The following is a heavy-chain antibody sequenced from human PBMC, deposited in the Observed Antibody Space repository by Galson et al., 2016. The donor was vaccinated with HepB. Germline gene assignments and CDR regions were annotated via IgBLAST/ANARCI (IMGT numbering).Heavy chain of an antibody. J-gene: IGHJ2*01. CDR1: GFTFSSYA. Sequence: SLRLSCAASGFTFSSYAMSWVRQAPGKGLEWVSAVSGSSRAYYADSVKGRFTISRDNSKNTLYLQMNSLRAEDTAVYYCTRAYVGKARRGTYWYFDLWGRGTLVTVSS. CDR3: TRAYVGKARRGTYWYFDL. CDR2: VSGSSRA. V-gene: IGHV3-23*01. D-gene: IGHD4-23*01.